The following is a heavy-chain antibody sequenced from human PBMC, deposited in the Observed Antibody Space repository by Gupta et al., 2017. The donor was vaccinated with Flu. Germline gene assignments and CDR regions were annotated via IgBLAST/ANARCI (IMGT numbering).Heavy chain of an antibody. D-gene: IGHD6-19*01. CDR1: DGSISSGNYY. CDR2: IYTSGST. CDR3: ALSANGWNEYFHH. V-gene: IGHV4-61*02. J-gene: IGHJ1*01. Sequence: QVQLQESGPGLVKPSQTLSLTCTVSDGSISSGNYYWSWIRQPAGKGLEWIGRIYTSGSTNYSPSLKSRVTISIDTSKNQFSLNLSSVTAADTAVYYGALSANGWNEYFHHWGQGTLVTVSS.